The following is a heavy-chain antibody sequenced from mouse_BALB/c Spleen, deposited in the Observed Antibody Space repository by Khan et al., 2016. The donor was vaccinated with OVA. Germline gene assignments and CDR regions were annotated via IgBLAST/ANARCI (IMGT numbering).Heavy chain of an antibody. V-gene: IGHV2-3*01. Sequence: QMQLEESGPALVAPSQSLSITCTVSGFSLTSYGVNWVSQPPGKGLEWLGVIWGDGSTNYHSVLISRLSISKDNSKSQVFLILNRLQTNDTATSYYFKKSYRTLYAMDYWGQGTAVTVSS. J-gene: IGHJ4*01. CDR1: GFSLTSYG. CDR3: FKKSYRTLYAMDY. CDR2: IWGDGST. D-gene: IGHD1-1*01.